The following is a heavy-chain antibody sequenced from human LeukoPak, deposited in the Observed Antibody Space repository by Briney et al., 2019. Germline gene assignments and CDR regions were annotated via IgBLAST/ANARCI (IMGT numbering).Heavy chain of an antibody. Sequence: SVKVSCKASGGTFSSYAISWVRQAPGQRLEWMGRIIPIFGIANYAQKFQGRVTITADKSTSTAYMELSSLRSEDTAVYYCARALDGYNYLDYWGQGTLVTVSS. V-gene: IGHV1-69*04. J-gene: IGHJ4*02. D-gene: IGHD5-24*01. CDR2: IIPIFGIA. CDR1: GGTFSSYA. CDR3: ARALDGYNYLDY.